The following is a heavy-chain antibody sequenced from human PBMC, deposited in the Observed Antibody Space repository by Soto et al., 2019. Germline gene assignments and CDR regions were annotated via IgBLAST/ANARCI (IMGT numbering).Heavy chain of an antibody. CDR2: IIPMFGTA. Sequence: QVQLVQSGAEVKKPGSSVKVSCKASGDTFSSYAINWVRQAPGQGLEWMGGIIPMFGTANYAQKFKGRVTITAGESTSTVYMELSSLRSEDTAVYYCARVGQAHYYDSSGSYSPLDYWGQGTLVTVSS. D-gene: IGHD3-22*01. J-gene: IGHJ4*02. CDR3: ARVGQAHYYDSSGSYSPLDY. V-gene: IGHV1-69*01. CDR1: GDTFSSYA.